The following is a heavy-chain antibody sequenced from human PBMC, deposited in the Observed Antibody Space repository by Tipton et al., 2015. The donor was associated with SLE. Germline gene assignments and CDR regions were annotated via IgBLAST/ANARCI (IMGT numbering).Heavy chain of an antibody. Sequence: SLRLSCAASGFTFSSYAMHWVRQAPGKGLEYVSAISSNGGSTYYANSVKGRFTISRDNSKNTLYLQMGSLRAEDMAVYYCARLDYGDYEYFDLWGRGTLVTVSS. CDR2: ISSNGGST. CDR1: GFTFSSYA. V-gene: IGHV3-64*01. CDR3: ARLDYGDYEYFDL. D-gene: IGHD4-17*01. J-gene: IGHJ2*01.